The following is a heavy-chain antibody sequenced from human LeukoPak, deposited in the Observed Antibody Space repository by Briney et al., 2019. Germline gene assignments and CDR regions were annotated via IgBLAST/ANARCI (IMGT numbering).Heavy chain of an antibody. D-gene: IGHD3-9*01. V-gene: IGHV4-61*02. CDR2: IYTSGST. J-gene: IGHJ3*02. CDR3: ARDQFRLAPSTGDAFDI. Sequence: SQTLSLTCTVSGGSISSGSYYWSWIRQPAGKGLEWIGRIYTSGSTNYNPSLKSRVTISVDTSKNQFSLKLSSVTAADTAVYYCARDQFRLAPSTGDAFDIWGQGTMVTVSS. CDR1: GGSISSGSYY.